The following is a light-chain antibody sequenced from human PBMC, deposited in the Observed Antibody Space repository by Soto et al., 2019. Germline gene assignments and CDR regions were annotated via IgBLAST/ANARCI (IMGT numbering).Light chain of an antibody. CDR2: GNS. CDR3: QSYDTSLSGSL. V-gene: IGLV1-40*01. J-gene: IGLJ3*02. CDR1: SSNIAAGFD. Sequence: QLVLTQPPSVSGAPGQRVTISCTGSSSNIAAGFDVHWYQQVPGTAPKLLIYGNSNRPSGVPDRFSASESGTSASLAITGLQAEDEADYYCQSYDTSLSGSLFGGGTKVTVL.